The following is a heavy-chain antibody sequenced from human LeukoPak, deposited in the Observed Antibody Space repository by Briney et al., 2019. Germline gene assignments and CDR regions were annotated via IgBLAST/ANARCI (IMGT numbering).Heavy chain of an antibody. CDR2: INPNSGGT. Sequence: ASVKVSCKASGYTFTGYYMHWVRQAPGQGLEWMGWINPNSGGTNYAQKFQGRVTMTRDTSISTAYMELSRLRSDDTAVYYCARLVVVVTAPPGNWFDPWGQGTLVTVSS. J-gene: IGHJ5*02. V-gene: IGHV1-2*02. CDR3: ARLVVVVTAPPGNWFDP. CDR1: GYTFTGYY. D-gene: IGHD2-21*02.